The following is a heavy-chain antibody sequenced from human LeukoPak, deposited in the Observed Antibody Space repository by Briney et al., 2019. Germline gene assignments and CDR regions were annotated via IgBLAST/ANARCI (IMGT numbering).Heavy chain of an antibody. V-gene: IGHV3-21*01. CDR1: GFTFSSYS. J-gene: IGHJ4*02. CDR2: ISSSSSYI. D-gene: IGHD2-15*01. CDR3: ARHKAECSDTKCYLVYFDH. Sequence: GGSLRLSCAASGFTFSSYSMNWVRQAPGKGLEWVSSISSSSSYIYYADSVKGRFTISRDNAKNSLYLQMNSLRAEDTAVYYCARHKAECSDTKCYLVYFDHWGQGTQVIVSS.